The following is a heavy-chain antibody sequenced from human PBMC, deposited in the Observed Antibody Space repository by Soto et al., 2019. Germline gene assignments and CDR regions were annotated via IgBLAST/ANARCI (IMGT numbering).Heavy chain of an antibody. CDR1: GYSFTSYW. D-gene: IGHD3-16*01. CDR3: ARRGEMATNIDD. Sequence: RGGSLKISCHGSGYSFTSYWIGWVRQMPGKGLEWMGIIYPGDSDTRYSPSFQGQVTTSADKSISTAYLQWSSLKASDTARYYGARRGEMATNIDDWGQGTLVTVSS. V-gene: IGHV5-51*01. CDR2: IYPGDSDT. J-gene: IGHJ4*02.